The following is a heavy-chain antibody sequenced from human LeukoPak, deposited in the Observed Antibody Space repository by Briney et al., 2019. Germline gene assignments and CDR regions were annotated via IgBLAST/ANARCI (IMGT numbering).Heavy chain of an antibody. CDR3: ATRAPDIVAPREDY. Sequence: AGGSLRLSCAASRFTFSSYGMFWVRQAPGKGLEWVAFIRNDGSNKYYADSVEGRFTISRDNAKNSLYLQMNSLRAEDTAVYYCATRAPDIVAPREDYWGQGTLVTVSS. J-gene: IGHJ4*02. D-gene: IGHD5-12*01. CDR2: IRNDGSNK. CDR1: RFTFSSYG. V-gene: IGHV3-30*02.